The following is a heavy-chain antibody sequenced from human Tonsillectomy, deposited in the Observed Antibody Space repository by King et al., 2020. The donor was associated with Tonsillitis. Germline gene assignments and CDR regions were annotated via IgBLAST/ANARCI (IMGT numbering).Heavy chain of an antibody. Sequence: VQLVESGGGLVKPGGSLRLSCAASGFTFSDYYMTWIRQAPGKGLEWVSYISSSNSYTNYADSVKGRFTISRDNAKNSLYLQMNSLRAEDTAVYYCAGGREQWLATSAFDIWGQGTMVTVSS. V-gene: IGHV3-11*05. J-gene: IGHJ3*02. D-gene: IGHD6-19*01. CDR3: AGGREQWLATSAFDI. CDR1: GFTFSDYY. CDR2: ISSSNSYT.